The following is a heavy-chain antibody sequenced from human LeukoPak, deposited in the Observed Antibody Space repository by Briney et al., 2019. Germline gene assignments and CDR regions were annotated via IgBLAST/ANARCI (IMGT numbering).Heavy chain of an antibody. CDR3: ARKGGDNSGLFDY. D-gene: IGHD4-23*01. Sequence: SETLSLTCTASGGSISSSSHYWGWIRQPPGKGLECIGYISIRGSTNYNPSLKSRVTISVDTSKNQFSLKLSSVTAADTAVYYCARKGGDNSGLFDYWGQGSLVIVSS. J-gene: IGHJ4*02. V-gene: IGHV4-61*05. CDR2: ISIRGST. CDR1: GGSISSSSHY.